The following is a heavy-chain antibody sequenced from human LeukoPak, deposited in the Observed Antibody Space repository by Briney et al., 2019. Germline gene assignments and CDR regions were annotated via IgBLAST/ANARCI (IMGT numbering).Heavy chain of an antibody. Sequence: GGSLRLSCAASGFTFSTYWMHWVRQAPGKGLEWVSAISGSGGSTYYADSVKGRFTISRDNSKNTLYLQMNSLRAEDTAVYYCAKGGGGYSYGYYFDYWGQGTLVTVSS. CDR3: AKGGGGYSYGYYFDY. V-gene: IGHV3-23*01. J-gene: IGHJ4*02. D-gene: IGHD5-18*01. CDR1: GFTFSTYW. CDR2: ISGSGGST.